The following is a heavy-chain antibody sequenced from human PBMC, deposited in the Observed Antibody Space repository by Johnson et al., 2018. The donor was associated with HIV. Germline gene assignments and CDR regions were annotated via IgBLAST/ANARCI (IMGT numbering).Heavy chain of an antibody. D-gene: IGHD3-16*01. J-gene: IGHJ3*01. CDR2: IGTLSDT. Sequence: EVQLVESGGGFVQPGGSLRLSCVASGFNFRTYDMHWVRQAPGKGLEWVSAIGTLSDTFYPDSVKGRFTVSRETDKNSLYLQLNSLRAEDTAVYFCAREDTPFGSPHEGDPFGVWGQGTLVTVSS. CDR1: GFNFRTYD. V-gene: IGHV3-13*01. CDR3: AREDTPFGSPHEGDPFGV.